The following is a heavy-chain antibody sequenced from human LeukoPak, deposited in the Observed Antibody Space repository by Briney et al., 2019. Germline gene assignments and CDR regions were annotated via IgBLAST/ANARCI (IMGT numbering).Heavy chain of an antibody. CDR1: GYTFTSYD. D-gene: IGHD3-22*01. CDR2: INPNSGGT. J-gene: IGHJ6*03. CDR3: ARAYYDSGGYYSVYYMDV. Sequence: ASVKVSCKASGYTFTSYDINWVRQATGQGLEWMGWINPNSGGTNYAQKFQGRVTMTRDTSISTAYMELSRLRSDDTAVYYCARAYYDSGGYYSVYYMDVWGKGTTVTVSS. V-gene: IGHV1-2*02.